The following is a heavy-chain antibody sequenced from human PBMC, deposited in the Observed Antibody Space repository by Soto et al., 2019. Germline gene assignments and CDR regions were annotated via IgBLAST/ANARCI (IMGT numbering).Heavy chain of an antibody. Sequence: PGESLKISCQASGYSFSNFWIAWVRQMPGEGLEWPGIIYPDDSDTRYSPSFLGQVTISADKSIKTTYLQWSSLKASDTAIYFCASSVLVTSTMNYFDLWGQGTLVTVS. CDR1: GYSFSNFW. D-gene: IGHD2-8*02. CDR3: ASSVLVTSTMNYFDL. V-gene: IGHV5-51*01. J-gene: IGHJ4*02. CDR2: IYPDDSDT.